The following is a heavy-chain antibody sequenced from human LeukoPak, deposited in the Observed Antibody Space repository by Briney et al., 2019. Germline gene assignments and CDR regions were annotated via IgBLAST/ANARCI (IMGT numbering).Heavy chain of an antibody. J-gene: IGHJ4*02. Sequence: PGGSLSLSCAASGFTFSSYAMSWVRQAPGKGLEWVSSISDNAYTTYYADSVRGRFTISRDNSKNTLYLQMIGLRAEDTAVYSCAKYYYDSSGYYDAAPLDSWGQGTLVTVSS. V-gene: IGHV3-23*01. CDR3: AKYYYDSSGYYDAAPLDS. D-gene: IGHD3-22*01. CDR1: GFTFSSYA. CDR2: ISDNAYTT.